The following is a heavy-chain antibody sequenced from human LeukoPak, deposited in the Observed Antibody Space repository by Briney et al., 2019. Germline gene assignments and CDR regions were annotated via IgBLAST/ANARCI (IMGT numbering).Heavy chain of an antibody. J-gene: IGHJ4*02. Sequence: GGSLRLSCAASGFTFSSYWMHWVRQAPGKGLVWVSRINSDGSSTRYADSVKGRFTISRDNAKNTLYLQMNSLRAEDTAVYYCARDGASGYDSHSFDYWGQGTLVTVSS. CDR1: GFTFSSYW. V-gene: IGHV3-74*01. D-gene: IGHD5-12*01. CDR2: INSDGSST. CDR3: ARDGASGYDSHSFDY.